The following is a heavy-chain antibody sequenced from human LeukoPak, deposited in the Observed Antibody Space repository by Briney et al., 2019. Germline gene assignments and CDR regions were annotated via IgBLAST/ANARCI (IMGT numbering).Heavy chain of an antibody. CDR2: ISSSTI. CDR3: ARPVSSGWYGQGGFDY. J-gene: IGHJ4*02. V-gene: IGHV3-48*01. D-gene: IGHD6-19*01. Sequence: PGGSLRLSCAASGFTFSIYSMNWVRQAPGKGLEWVSYISSSTIYYADSVKGRFTISRDNAKNSLYLQMNSLRAEDTAVYYCARPVSSGWYGQGGFDYWGQGTLVTVSS. CDR1: GFTFSIYS.